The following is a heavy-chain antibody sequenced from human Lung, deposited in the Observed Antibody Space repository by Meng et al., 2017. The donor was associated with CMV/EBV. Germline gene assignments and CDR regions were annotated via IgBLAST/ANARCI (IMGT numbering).Heavy chain of an antibody. V-gene: IGHV3-30*04. Sequence: GGSLGLXCAASGFPFSGHAMHWVRQAPGKGLEWVALMSYDGSKTFYADFVKGRFTISRDNSRNTLYLQMSGLRTDDTAVYYCAKPRSGFVVVPAAIDSWGQGXLVTVSS. CDR2: MSYDGSKT. D-gene: IGHD2-2*01. CDR3: AKPRSGFVVVPAAIDS. CDR1: GFPFSGHA. J-gene: IGHJ4*02.